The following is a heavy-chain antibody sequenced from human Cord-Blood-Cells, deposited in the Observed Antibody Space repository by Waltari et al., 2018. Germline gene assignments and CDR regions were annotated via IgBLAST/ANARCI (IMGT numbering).Heavy chain of an antibody. CDR2: ISGSGDST. Sequence: EVQLLESGGGLVQPGGSLRLSCAASGFTFSSYAMSWVRQAPGEGLEWVSAISGSGDSTYYADSVKGRFTISRDNSKNTLYLQMNSLRAEDTAVYYCASIRHGSGSYADYWGQGTLVTVSS. D-gene: IGHD3-10*01. CDR3: ASIRHGSGSYADY. V-gene: IGHV3-23*01. J-gene: IGHJ4*02. CDR1: GFTFSSYA.